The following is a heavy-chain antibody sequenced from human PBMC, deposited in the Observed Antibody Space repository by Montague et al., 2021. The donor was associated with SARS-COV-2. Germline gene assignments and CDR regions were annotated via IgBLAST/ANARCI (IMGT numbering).Heavy chain of an antibody. CDR1: GDSVSSNSAT. V-gene: IGHV6-1*01. D-gene: IGHD6-13*01. CDR3: VRGIEAAGSYDY. J-gene: IGHJ4*02. Sequence: CAISGDSVSSNSATWNWIRQSPSRGLEWLGRTYYRSMWKSDYACXAKSRIAINPDTSKNQFSLQLSSVTPEDTALYYCVRGIEAAGSYDYWGQGTLVTVSS. CDR2: TYYRSMWKS.